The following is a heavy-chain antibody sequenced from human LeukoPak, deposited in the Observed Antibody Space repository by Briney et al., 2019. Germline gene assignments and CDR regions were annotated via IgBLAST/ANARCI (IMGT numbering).Heavy chain of an antibody. V-gene: IGHV3-21*01. Sequence: GGSLRLSCAASGFTFSSYSMNWVRQAPGKGLEWVSSISSSSSYIYYADSVEGRFTISRDNAKNSLYLQMNSLRAEDTAVYYCARVSGYSNYFDYWGQGTLVTVSS. CDR1: GFTFSSYS. D-gene: IGHD4-11*01. CDR3: ARVSGYSNYFDY. CDR2: ISSSSSYI. J-gene: IGHJ4*02.